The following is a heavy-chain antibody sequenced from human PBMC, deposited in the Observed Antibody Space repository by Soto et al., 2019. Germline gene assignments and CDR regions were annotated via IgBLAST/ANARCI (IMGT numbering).Heavy chain of an antibody. D-gene: IGHD5-18*01. V-gene: IGHV3-9*01. CDR3: VRSKGGYSDGTPFDY. CDR1: GFTFDDNA. J-gene: IGHJ4*02. CDR2: ISWNSGYI. Sequence: EVQLEESGGALVQPGRSLRLSCAASGFTFDDNAMHWVRQVLGKGLEWVSSISWNSGYIGYADSVKGRFITSRDNAKNSLYLQMNSLRPEDTALYYCVRSKGGYSDGTPFDYWGQGTLVTVSS.